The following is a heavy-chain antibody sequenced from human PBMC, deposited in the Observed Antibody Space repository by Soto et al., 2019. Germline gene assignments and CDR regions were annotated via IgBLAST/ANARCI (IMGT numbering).Heavy chain of an antibody. Sequence: GGSLRLSCAASGFTFSSYAMSWVRQAPGKGLEWVSVMSGSGGSTYYADSVKGRFTISRDNSKNTLYLQMNSLRAEDTAVYYCAKGPCSGGSCANDYWGQGTLVTVSS. V-gene: IGHV3-23*01. D-gene: IGHD2-15*01. CDR2: MSGSGGST. J-gene: IGHJ4*02. CDR3: AKGPCSGGSCANDY. CDR1: GFTFSSYA.